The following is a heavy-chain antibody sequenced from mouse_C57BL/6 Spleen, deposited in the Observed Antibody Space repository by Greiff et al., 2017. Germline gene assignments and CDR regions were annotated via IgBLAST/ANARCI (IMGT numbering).Heavy chain of an antibody. D-gene: IGHD1-1*01. CDR3: ARHGITTGGYFDV. CDR2: FYPGSGSI. CDR1: GYTFTGYW. V-gene: IGHV1-62-2*01. J-gene: IGHJ1*03. Sequence: VQLQQSGAELMKPGASVQLSCKATGYTFTGYWIEWVKQRPGQGLEWIGWFYPGSGSIKYNEKFKDKATLTADKSSSTAYMELSSLTSEDSAVYFCARHGITTGGYFDVWGTGTTVTVSS.